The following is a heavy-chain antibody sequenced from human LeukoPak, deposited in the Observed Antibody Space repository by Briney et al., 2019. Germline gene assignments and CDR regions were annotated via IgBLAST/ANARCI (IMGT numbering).Heavy chain of an antibody. J-gene: IGHJ4*02. D-gene: IGHD4/OR15-4a*01. V-gene: IGHV5-51*01. CDR1: GYSFTSYW. CDR2: IYPGNSDT. Sequence: GESLKISCKGSGYSFTSYWIGWVRQVSGKGLEYMGIIYPGNSDTRYSPSFQGQVTISVDKSINTTYLQWSSLKASDTALYYCARRGGSNDFDYWGQGTLVTVSS. CDR3: ARRGGSNDFDY.